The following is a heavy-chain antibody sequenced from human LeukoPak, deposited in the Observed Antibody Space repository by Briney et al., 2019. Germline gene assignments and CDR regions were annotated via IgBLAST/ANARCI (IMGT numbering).Heavy chain of an antibody. CDR2: IYYSGST. CDR3: ARDPWSQYYFDY. D-gene: IGHD2-15*01. V-gene: IGHV4-39*07. Sequence: SETLSLTCTVSGGSISSSSYYWGWIRQPPGKGLEWIGSIYYSGSTYYNPSLKSRVTISVDTSKNQFSLKLSSVTAADTAVYYCARDPWSQYYFDYWGQGTLVTVSS. CDR1: GGSISSSSYY. J-gene: IGHJ4*02.